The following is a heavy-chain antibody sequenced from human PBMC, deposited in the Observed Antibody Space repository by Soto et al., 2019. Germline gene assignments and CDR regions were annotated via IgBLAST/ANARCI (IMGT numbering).Heavy chain of an antibody. CDR1: GYSLTNYW. J-gene: IGHJ4*02. CDR2: IYPGDSNT. D-gene: IGHD2-2*02. Sequence: LRISCQGSGYSLTNYWIGWARQMPGKGLERMGIIYPGDSNTRDSPSFQGQVTISADQYISTANLQWSSLKASDTAMYSCARQGYYSSPACYTVDYWGQGTLVTVSS. CDR3: ARQGYYSSPACYTVDY. V-gene: IGHV5-51*01.